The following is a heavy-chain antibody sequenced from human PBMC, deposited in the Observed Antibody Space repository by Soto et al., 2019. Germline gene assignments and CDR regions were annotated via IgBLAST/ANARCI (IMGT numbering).Heavy chain of an antibody. CDR2: IYWDDSK. D-gene: IGHD4-17*01. V-gene: IGHV2-5*02. J-gene: IGHJ4*02. CDR3: AKKGGGDYILGY. Sequence: QITLKESGPTLVKPTQTLTLTCTFSGFSLSSNGVGVGWIRQPPGKALEWLALIYWDDSKHYSPSLKSRLTITQHTSRNQVVLTMTNMDPVDTATYYCAKKGGGDYILGYWGQGTLVTVSS. CDR1: GFSLSSNGVG.